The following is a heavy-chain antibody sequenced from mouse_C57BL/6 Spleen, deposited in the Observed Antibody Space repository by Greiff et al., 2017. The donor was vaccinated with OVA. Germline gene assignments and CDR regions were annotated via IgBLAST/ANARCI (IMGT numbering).Heavy chain of an antibody. J-gene: IGHJ4*01. V-gene: IGHV3-1*01. CDR1: GYSITSGYD. Sequence: EVKLMESGPGMVKPSQSLSLTCTVTGYSITSGYDWHWIRHFPGTKLEWMGYISYSGSTNYNPSLKSRISITHDTTRNQFFLKMNSVTNEDTATYNGARLPYYYGSSYDDMDDWGKGTSVTVSS. CDR3: ARLPYYYGSSYDDMDD. CDR2: ISYSGST. D-gene: IGHD1-1*01.